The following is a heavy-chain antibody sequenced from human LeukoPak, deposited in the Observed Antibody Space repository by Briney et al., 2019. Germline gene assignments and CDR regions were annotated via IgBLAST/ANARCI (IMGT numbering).Heavy chain of an antibody. CDR3: ARALYNEGADY. Sequence: YPSETLSLTCAVYGGSFSGYYWSWIRQPPGKGLEWIGEINHSGSTNYNPSLKSRVTISVDKSKNQFSLKLSSVTAADTAVYYCARALYNEGADYWGQGTLVTVSS. CDR2: INHSGST. CDR1: GGSFSGYY. V-gene: IGHV4-34*01. J-gene: IGHJ4*02. D-gene: IGHD1-14*01.